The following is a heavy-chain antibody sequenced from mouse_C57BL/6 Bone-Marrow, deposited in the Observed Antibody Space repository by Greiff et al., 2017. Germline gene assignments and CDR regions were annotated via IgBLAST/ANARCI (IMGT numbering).Heavy chain of an antibody. CDR3: ARDQDGSSYWYFDV. CDR1: GFTFSSYA. D-gene: IGHD1-1*01. Sequence: EVQGVESGGGLVKPGGSLKLSCAASGFTFSSYAMSWVRQTPEKRLEWVATISDGGGYTYYPDNVKGRFTISRDNAKNNLYLQMSHLKSEDTAMYYCARDQDGSSYWYFDVWGTGTTVTVSS. J-gene: IGHJ1*03. V-gene: IGHV5-4*01. CDR2: ISDGGGYT.